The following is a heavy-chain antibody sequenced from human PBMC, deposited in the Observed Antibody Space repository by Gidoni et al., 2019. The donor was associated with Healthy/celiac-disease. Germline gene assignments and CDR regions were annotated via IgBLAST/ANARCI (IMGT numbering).Heavy chain of an antibody. CDR2: ISYDGSNK. J-gene: IGHJ6*02. CDR3: AREDYTAPDYYYYGMDV. D-gene: IGHD4-4*01. V-gene: IGHV3-30-3*01. Sequence: QVQLVESGGGVVQPGRSLRISCAASGFTFSSYAMHWVRQAPGKGLEWVAVISYDGSNKYYADSVKGRFTISRDNSKNTLYLQMNSLRAEDTAVYYCAREDYTAPDYYYYGMDVWGQGTTVTVSS. CDR1: GFTFSSYA.